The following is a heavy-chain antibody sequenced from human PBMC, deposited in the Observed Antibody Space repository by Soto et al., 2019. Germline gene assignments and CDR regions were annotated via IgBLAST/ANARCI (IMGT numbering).Heavy chain of an antibody. CDR3: ARDVGIAAAEALDY. V-gene: IGHV1-69*08. Sequence: QVQLVQSGAEVKKPGSSVKVSCKASGGTFSSYTISWVRQAPGQGLEWMGRIIPILGIANYAQKFQGRVTITADKSTSTAYMELSSLRSEDTAVYYCARDVGIAAAEALDYWGQGTLVTVSS. J-gene: IGHJ4*02. D-gene: IGHD6-13*01. CDR1: GGTFSSYT. CDR2: IIPILGIA.